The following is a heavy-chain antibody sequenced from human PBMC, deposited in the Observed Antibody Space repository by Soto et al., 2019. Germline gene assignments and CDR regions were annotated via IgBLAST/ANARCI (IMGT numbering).Heavy chain of an antibody. V-gene: IGHV3-74*01. CDR3: ARVGRVLLWFGELGLRVSYYYYRDV. Sequence: EVQLVESGGGLVQPGGSLRLSCAASGFTFSSYWMHWVRQAPGKGLVWVSRINSDGSSTSYADSVKGRFNISRDNAKNLLYLQMSSLRAEDTAVYYCARVGRVLLWFGELGLRVSYYYYRDVWGKGTTVTVSS. CDR2: INSDGSST. CDR1: GFTFSSYW. D-gene: IGHD3-10*01. J-gene: IGHJ6*03.